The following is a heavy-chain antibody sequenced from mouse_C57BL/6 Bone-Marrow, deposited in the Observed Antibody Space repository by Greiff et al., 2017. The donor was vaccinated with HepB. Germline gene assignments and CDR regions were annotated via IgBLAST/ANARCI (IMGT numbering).Heavy chain of an antibody. J-gene: IGHJ4*01. CDR2: ISYDGSN. CDR3: ARAKAMDY. Sequence: EVKLQESGPGLVKPSQSLSLTCSVTGYSITSGYYWNWIRQFPGNKLEWMGYISYDGSNNYNPSLKNRISITRDKSKNQFFLKLNSVTTEDTATYYCARAKAMDYWGQGTSVTVSS. V-gene: IGHV3-6*01. CDR1: GYSITSGYY.